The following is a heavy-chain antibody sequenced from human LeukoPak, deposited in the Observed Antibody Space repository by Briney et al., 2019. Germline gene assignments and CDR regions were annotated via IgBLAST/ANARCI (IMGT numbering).Heavy chain of an antibody. Sequence: GGSLRLSCAASGFTFSSYVMHWVRQAPGKGLEWVAFIRYDGSNKYYADSVKGRFTISRDNSKNTLYLQMNSLRAEDTAVYYCAPPDPIWFGDNFDYWGQGTLVTVSS. V-gene: IGHV3-30*02. CDR2: IRYDGSNK. D-gene: IGHD3-10*01. CDR1: GFTFSSYV. J-gene: IGHJ4*02. CDR3: APPDPIWFGDNFDY.